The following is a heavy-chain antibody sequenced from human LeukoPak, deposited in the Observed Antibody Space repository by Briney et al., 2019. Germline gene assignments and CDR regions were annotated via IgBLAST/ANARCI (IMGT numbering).Heavy chain of an antibody. V-gene: IGHV3-30*18. CDR3: AKPYSSSWPFYYYYGMDV. CDR1: GFTLSSYG. D-gene: IGHD6-13*01. J-gene: IGHJ6*02. Sequence: GGSLRLSCAASGFTLSSYGMHWVRQAPGKGLEWVAVTSYDGSSKNYADSVKGRFTVSRDNPKNTLYLQMNSLRAEDTAVYYCAKPYSSSWPFYYYYGMDVWGQGTTVTVSS. CDR2: TSYDGSSK.